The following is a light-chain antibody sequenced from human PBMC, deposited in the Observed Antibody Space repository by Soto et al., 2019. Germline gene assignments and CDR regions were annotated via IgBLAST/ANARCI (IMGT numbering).Light chain of an antibody. V-gene: IGLV1-40*01. Sequence: QSVLTQPPSVSGAPGQRVTISCTGSSSNIGAGYDVHWYQQLPGTAPILLIYGNSNRPSGVPDRFSGSKSGTSASLAITGLQAEDEADYYCQSYDSSLSAHVVFGGGTKVTVL. CDR2: GNS. J-gene: IGLJ2*01. CDR3: QSYDSSLSAHVV. CDR1: SSNIGAGYD.